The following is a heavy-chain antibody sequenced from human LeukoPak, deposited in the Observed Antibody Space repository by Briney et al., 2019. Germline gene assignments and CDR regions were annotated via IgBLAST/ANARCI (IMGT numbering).Heavy chain of an antibody. V-gene: IGHV4-38-2*01. Sequence: SETLSLTCAVSGYSISSGYYWGWIRQPPGKGLGWIGSIYHSGSTYYNPSLKSRVTISVDTSKNQFSLKLSSVTAADTAVYYCAPIAARRDHNWFDPWGQGTLVTVSS. J-gene: IGHJ5*02. CDR3: APIAARRDHNWFDP. CDR2: IYHSGST. D-gene: IGHD6-6*01. CDR1: GYSISSGYY.